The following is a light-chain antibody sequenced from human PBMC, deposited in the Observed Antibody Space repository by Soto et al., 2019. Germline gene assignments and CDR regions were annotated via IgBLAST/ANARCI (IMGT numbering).Light chain of an antibody. V-gene: IGKV3-20*01. CDR3: QQYGSSPGP. Sequence: EIVLTQSPGTLSLSPGERATLSCRASQSVSSSYLAWYQQKPGQAPRLLIYGASSRATGIPDRFSGSGSGTDFTLTISRLEPEYFSVYYCQQYGSSPGPFGQGTKV. J-gene: IGKJ1*01. CDR2: GAS. CDR1: QSVSSSY.